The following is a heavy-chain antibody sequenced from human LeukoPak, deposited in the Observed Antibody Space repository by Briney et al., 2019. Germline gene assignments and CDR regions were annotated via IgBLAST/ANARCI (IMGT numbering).Heavy chain of an antibody. V-gene: IGHV1-46*01. Sequence: ASVKVSCRASGYTFTSYYMHWVPQAPGQGLEWMGIINPSGGSTSYAQKFQRRVTMSRDTSTSTVYMELISLRSEDTAVYYCARDISYCSGGSCYLTIDYWGQGTLVTVSS. D-gene: IGHD2-15*01. CDR1: GYTFTSYY. CDR2: INPSGGST. J-gene: IGHJ4*02. CDR3: ARDISYCSGGSCYLTIDY.